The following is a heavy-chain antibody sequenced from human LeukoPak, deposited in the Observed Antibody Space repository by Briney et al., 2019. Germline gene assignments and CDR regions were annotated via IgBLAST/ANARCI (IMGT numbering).Heavy chain of an antibody. V-gene: IGHV4-59*11. CDR3: ARALGYCSSTSCYTALYYYYMDV. CDR1: GGSISSQY. Sequence: SETLSLTCSVSGGSISSQYWSWIRRPPGKGLEWIGYIYYSGSTNYNPSLKSRVTISVDTSKNQFSLKLGSVTAADTAVYYCARALGYCSSTSCYTALYYYYMDVWGKGTTVTVSS. CDR2: IYYSGST. D-gene: IGHD2-2*02. J-gene: IGHJ6*03.